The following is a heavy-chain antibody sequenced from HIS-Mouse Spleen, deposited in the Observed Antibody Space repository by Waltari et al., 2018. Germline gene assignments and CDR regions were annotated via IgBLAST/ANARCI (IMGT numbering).Heavy chain of an antibody. CDR2: LYYSGST. V-gene: IGHV4-39*07. CDR1: GGSISSSSYY. CDR3: AREIPYSSSWYDWYFDL. J-gene: IGHJ2*01. D-gene: IGHD6-13*01. Sequence: QLQLQESGPGLVKPSETLSLTCTVSGGSISSSSYYWGWIRQPPGKGLEGIGSLYYSGSTYSNPALKSRVTRSVDTSKNQCSLKLSSGTAADTAVYYCAREIPYSSSWYDWYFDLWGRGTLVTVSS.